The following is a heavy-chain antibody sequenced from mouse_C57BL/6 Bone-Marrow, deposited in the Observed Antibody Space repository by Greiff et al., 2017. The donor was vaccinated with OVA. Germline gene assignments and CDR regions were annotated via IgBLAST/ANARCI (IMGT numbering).Heavy chain of an antibody. V-gene: IGHV1-82*01. CDR2: IYPGDGDT. CDR1: GYAFTRSW. Sequence: VQLQQSGPELVKPGASVKLSCKASGYAFTRSWMHWVKQRPGQGLEWIGRIYPGDGDTTYNRKFKGKATLTADKSSSTAYMQLSSLTSEDSAVYFGDSYYVGGEFEVWGTGTTVTVSS. D-gene: IGHD2-12*01. J-gene: IGHJ1*03. CDR3: DSYYVGGEFEV.